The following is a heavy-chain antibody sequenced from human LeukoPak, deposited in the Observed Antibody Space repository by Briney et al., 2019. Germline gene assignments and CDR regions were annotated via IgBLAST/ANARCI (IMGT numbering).Heavy chain of an antibody. CDR1: GXTFSDYA. CDR3: AKAGGHCSGGTCYANF. D-gene: IGHD2-15*01. CDR2: ISYDGSNE. J-gene: IGHJ4*02. Sequence: GGSLRLSWAASGXTFSDYAIHWVRQAPGKGLEWVAIISYDGSNEYYGDSVKGRFTISRDNSKNTLYLQMNSLRAEDTAIYYCAKAGGHCSGGTCYANFWGQGTLVTVSS. V-gene: IGHV3-30*18.